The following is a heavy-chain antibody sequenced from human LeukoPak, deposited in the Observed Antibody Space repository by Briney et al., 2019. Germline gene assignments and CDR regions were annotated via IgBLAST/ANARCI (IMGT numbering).Heavy chain of an antibody. J-gene: IGHJ4*02. V-gene: IGHV4-39*01. CDR1: GGSISSSSYY. CDR3: ARRCSSTSCPFDY. D-gene: IGHD2-2*01. Sequence: SSETLSLTCTVSGGSISSSSYYWGWIRLPPGKGLEWIGSIYYSGSTYYNPSLKSRVTISVDTSKNQFSLKLSSVTAADTAVYYCARRCSSTSCPFDYWGQGTLVTVSS. CDR2: IYYSGST.